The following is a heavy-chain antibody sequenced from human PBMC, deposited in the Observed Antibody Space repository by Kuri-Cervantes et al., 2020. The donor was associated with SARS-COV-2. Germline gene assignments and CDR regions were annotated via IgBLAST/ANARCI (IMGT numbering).Heavy chain of an antibody. J-gene: IGHJ4*02. CDR3: ARIDYSISIDY. V-gene: IGHV3-43*01. CDR1: GFTFDDYT. CDR2: ISWDGGST. D-gene: IGHD4-11*01. Sequence: GESLKISCAASGFTFDDYTMHWVRQAPGEGLEWVSLISWDGGSTYYADSVKGRFTISRDNAKNTLYLQMNSLRAEDTAVYYCARIDYSISIDYWGQGTLVTVSS.